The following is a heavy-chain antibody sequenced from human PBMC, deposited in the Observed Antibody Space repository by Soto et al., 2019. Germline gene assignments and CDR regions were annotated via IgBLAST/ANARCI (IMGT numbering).Heavy chain of an antibody. J-gene: IGHJ4*02. CDR3: AKDVESGWYEAFDY. V-gene: IGHV3-23*01. Sequence: AGGSLRLSCTASGFAFSQYGMSWVRQAPGKGLGWVSSIRSFDYRTNYSDPVKGRFTISRENSKSTLFLQMNSLRAEDTAVYYCAKDVESGWYEAFDYWGPGTLVTVSS. D-gene: IGHD6-19*01. CDR2: IRSFDYRT. CDR1: GFAFSQYG.